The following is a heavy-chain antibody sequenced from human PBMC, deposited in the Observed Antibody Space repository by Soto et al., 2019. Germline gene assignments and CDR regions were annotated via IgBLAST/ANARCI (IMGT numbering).Heavy chain of an antibody. D-gene: IGHD2-15*01. J-gene: IGHJ4*02. CDR3: MRDGRTALFDY. Sequence: QVQLVQSGSELEEPGASVKVSCKASGYAFTGYSINWVRQAPGQGLEWMGWIATNTGNPTYAQGFTGRFVFSLDTSVTTAYLQIYSLKAEDTAMYYCMRDGRTALFDYWGQGTLVTASS. V-gene: IGHV7-4-1*01. CDR1: GYAFTGYS. CDR2: IATNTGNP.